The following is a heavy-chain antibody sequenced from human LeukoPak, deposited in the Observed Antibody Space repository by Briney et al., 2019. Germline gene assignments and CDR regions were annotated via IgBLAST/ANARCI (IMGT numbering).Heavy chain of an antibody. V-gene: IGHV1-69*13. J-gene: IGHJ5*02. D-gene: IGHD3-10*01. Sequence: GASVKVSCKASGGTFSSYAISWVRQATGQGLEWMGGIIPIFGTANYAQKFQGRVTITAEECTSTAYIELSSLRSEDRAVYYCARDFPVDYDGAGSYYNWFDPWGQGTLVTVSS. CDR2: IIPIFGTA. CDR3: ARDFPVDYDGAGSYYNWFDP. CDR1: GGTFSSYA.